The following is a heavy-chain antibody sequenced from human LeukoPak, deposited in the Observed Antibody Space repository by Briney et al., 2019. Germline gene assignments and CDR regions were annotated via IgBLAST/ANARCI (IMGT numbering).Heavy chain of an antibody. Sequence: ASVKVSCKASGYTFTNYDIMWVRQATGQGPEWIGWMNSNSGNTGYAQKFQGRVTMTRDTSINTAYMELHSLTSEDTAVYYCARGRSGTVVRGYLDYWGQGTLVTVSS. CDR2: MNSNSGNT. CDR3: ARGRSGTVVRGYLDY. J-gene: IGHJ4*02. CDR1: GYTFTNYD. V-gene: IGHV1-8*01. D-gene: IGHD3-10*01.